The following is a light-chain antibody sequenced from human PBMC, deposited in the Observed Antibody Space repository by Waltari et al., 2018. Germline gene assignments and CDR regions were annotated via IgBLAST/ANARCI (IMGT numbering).Light chain of an antibody. J-gene: IGKJ4*01. Sequence: DVQLIHSPSTLSASVGDRVTITCRASESVKNNLAWYQHQPGKAPKVLVHKASRLESGVASRFSGIGYGTEFTLTISSLEPDAFATYYCHQYNTLPLTFGGGTKVEIK. V-gene: IGKV1-5*03. CDR2: KAS. CDR3: HQYNTLPLT. CDR1: ESVKNN.